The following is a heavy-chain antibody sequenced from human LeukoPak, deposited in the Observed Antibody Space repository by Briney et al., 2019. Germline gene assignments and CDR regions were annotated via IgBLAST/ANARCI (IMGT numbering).Heavy chain of an antibody. CDR1: GFTFRSYW. D-gene: IGHD5-12*01. J-gene: IGHJ4*02. CDR3: ARVGYSGWNLEY. Sequence: GXSLRLSCAASGFTFRSYWMSWVRQAPGKGLEWVANINQGGSVKYYVDSVKGRFTISRDDAKNSLYVQMNSLRDEDTAVYYCARVGYSGWNLEYWGQGTLVTVSS. V-gene: IGHV3-7*01. CDR2: INQGGSVK.